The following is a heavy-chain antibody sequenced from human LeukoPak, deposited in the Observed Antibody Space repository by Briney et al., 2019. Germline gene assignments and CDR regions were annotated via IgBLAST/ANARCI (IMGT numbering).Heavy chain of an antibody. CDR1: GDSISTFL. Sequence: SETLSLTCTVSGDSISTFLWSWIRQPPGKGLEWIGYIYYSGSSNYNPSLKSRVTISVDTSKNQFSLKLTSVTAADTAVYYCARGGHYYDRSGYYNAFDIWGHGTMVTVSS. D-gene: IGHD3-22*01. V-gene: IGHV4-59*01. CDR3: ARGGHYYDRSGYYNAFDI. CDR2: IYYSGSS. J-gene: IGHJ3*02.